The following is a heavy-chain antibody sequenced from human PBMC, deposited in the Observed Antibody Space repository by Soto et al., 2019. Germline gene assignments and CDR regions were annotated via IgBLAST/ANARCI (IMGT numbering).Heavy chain of an antibody. D-gene: IGHD3-16*01. CDR3: ARGRLFGRQVDY. J-gene: IGHJ4*02. CDR2: IWYDGSNK. V-gene: IGHV3-33*01. CDR1: GFTFSSYG. Sequence: QVQLVESGGGVVQPGRSLRLSCAASGFTFSSYGMHWVRQAPGKGLEWVAVIWYDGSNKYYADSVKGRFTISRDNSKNTLYLQMNSLRAEDTAVYYCARGRLFGRQVDYWGQGTLVTVSS.